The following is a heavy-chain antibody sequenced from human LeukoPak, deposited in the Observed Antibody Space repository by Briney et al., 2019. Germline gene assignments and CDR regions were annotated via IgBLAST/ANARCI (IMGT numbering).Heavy chain of an antibody. V-gene: IGHV4-30-4*01. CDR2: IYYSEST. J-gene: IGHJ3*02. CDR3: ARAGCAQKYYYGSGSYSYAFDI. Sequence: PSETLSLTCTVYGGSINSGDYYWRWIRQPPGKGLERIGYIYYSESTYYNPSLKSRVTISVDTSKNQFSLKLSSVTAADTAVYYCARAGCAQKYYYGSGSYSYAFDIWGQGTMVTVSS. CDR1: GGSINSGDYY. D-gene: IGHD3-10*01.